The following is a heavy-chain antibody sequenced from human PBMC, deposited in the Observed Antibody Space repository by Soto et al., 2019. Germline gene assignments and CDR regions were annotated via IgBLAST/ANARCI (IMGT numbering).Heavy chain of an antibody. Sequence: PSETLSLTCSVSGACVSSGSYSLSWIRQPPGKGLEWIGYSYHTGITKYNPALRGRVTISVDTSKNQFSLNLKSVTATDTAVYDCARDRGTDDSWGQGTRDTVSS. V-gene: IGHV4-61*01. CDR1: GACVSSGSYS. CDR2: SYHTGIT. J-gene: IGHJ4*02. CDR3: ARDRGTDDS.